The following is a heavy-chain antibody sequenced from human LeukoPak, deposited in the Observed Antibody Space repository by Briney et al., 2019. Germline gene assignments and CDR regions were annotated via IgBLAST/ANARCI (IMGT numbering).Heavy chain of an antibody. Sequence: PSETLSLTCTVSGGSISSYYWSWIRQPPGKRLEWIGYIYYSGSTYYNPSLKSRVTISVDTSKNQFSLKLSSVTAADTAVYYCATATITGFDYWGQGNLVTVSS. J-gene: IGHJ4*02. CDR3: ATATITGFDY. CDR1: GGSISSYY. V-gene: IGHV4-59*06. D-gene: IGHD5-12*01. CDR2: IYYSGST.